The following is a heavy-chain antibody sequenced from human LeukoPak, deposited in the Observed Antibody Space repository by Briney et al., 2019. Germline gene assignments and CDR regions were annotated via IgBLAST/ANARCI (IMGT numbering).Heavy chain of an antibody. Sequence: GASVKVSFKASGYTFTSYYMHWVRQAPGQGREWMGIINPSGGSTSYAQKSQGRVTMTRDTSTSTVYMELSSLRSEDTAVYYCARGGSSSPLDYWGQGTLVTVSS. CDR1: GYTFTSYY. V-gene: IGHV1-46*01. CDR3: ARGGSSSPLDY. D-gene: IGHD6-6*01. J-gene: IGHJ4*02. CDR2: INPSGGST.